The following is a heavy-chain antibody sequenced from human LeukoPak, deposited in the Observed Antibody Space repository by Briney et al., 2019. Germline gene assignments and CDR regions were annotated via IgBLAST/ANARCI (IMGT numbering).Heavy chain of an antibody. Sequence: GASVNVSCKASGYTFTSYDINWVRPATGQGLEWMGWMNPNSGNTGYAQKFQGRVTITRNTSISTAYMELSSLRSEDTAVYYCARGKYSSSPLDYWGQGTLVTVSS. CDR1: GYTFTSYD. CDR3: ARGKYSSSPLDY. V-gene: IGHV1-8*03. D-gene: IGHD6-13*01. CDR2: MNPNSGNT. J-gene: IGHJ4*02.